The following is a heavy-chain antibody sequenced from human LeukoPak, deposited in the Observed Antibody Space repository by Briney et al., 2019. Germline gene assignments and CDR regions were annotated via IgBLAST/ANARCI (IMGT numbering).Heavy chain of an antibody. CDR2: VKPYGGDT. V-gene: IGHV1-2*02. Sequence: ASARVSCKASGYDFLDNHLHWVRRAPGQGLEWMGWVKPYGGDTHVAQKFQGRVTMTRDTSITTAYMELSRLTSDDTAVYFCARGTFVDWNPAGDRFDSWGQGTPVTVSS. D-gene: IGHD1-1*01. CDR1: GYDFLDNH. CDR3: ARGTFVDWNPAGDRFDS. J-gene: IGHJ4*02.